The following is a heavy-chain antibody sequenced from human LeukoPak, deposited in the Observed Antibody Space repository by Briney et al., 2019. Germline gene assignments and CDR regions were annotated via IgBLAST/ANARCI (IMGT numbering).Heavy chain of an antibody. Sequence: WETLSLTCTVSGGSISSYYWSWIRQPPGKGLEWIGYIYYSGSTNYNPSLKSRVTISVDTSKNQFSLKLSSVTAADTAVYCCARGATMVRGVVPAYNWFDPWGQGTLVTVSS. CDR1: GGSISSYY. J-gene: IGHJ5*02. V-gene: IGHV4-59*01. D-gene: IGHD3-10*01. CDR2: IYYSGST. CDR3: ARGATMVRGVVPAYNWFDP.